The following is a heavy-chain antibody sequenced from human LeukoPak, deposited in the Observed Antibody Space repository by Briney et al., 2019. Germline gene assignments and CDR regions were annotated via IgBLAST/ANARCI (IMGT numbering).Heavy chain of an antibody. CDR1: GGSISSSNW. Sequence: SGTLSLTCAVSGGSISSSNWWSWVRQPPGKGLEWIGEIYHSGSTNYNPSLKSRVTISVDKSKNQFSLKLSSVTAADTAVYYCARGHGVVVAASLGRFDPWGQGTLVTVSS. J-gene: IGHJ5*02. D-gene: IGHD2-15*01. V-gene: IGHV4-4*02. CDR2: IYHSGST. CDR3: ARGHGVVVAASLGRFDP.